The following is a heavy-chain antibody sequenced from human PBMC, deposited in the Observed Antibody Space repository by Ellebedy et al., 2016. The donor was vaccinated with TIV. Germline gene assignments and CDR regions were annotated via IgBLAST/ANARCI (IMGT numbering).Heavy chain of an antibody. CDR3: ARDSYDSSGFDC. J-gene: IGHJ4*02. CDR2: INPSGGST. V-gene: IGHV1-46*01. D-gene: IGHD3-22*01. Sequence: AASVKVSCKASGYTFSNFFMHWVRQAPGQGLEWMGIINPSGGSTSYAQKFQGRVTMTRDTSTSTVYMELSSLRSEDTAVYYCARDSYDSSGFDCWGQGTLVTVSS. CDR1: GYTFSNFF.